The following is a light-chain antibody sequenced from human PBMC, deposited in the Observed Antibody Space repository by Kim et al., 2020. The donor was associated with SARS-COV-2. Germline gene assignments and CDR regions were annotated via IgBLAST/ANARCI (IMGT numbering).Light chain of an antibody. CDR1: NIGSKS. V-gene: IGLV3-21*04. CDR2: YDS. CDR3: QVCDSSSDHQV. J-gene: IGLJ3*02. Sequence: AQGKTARITCGGNNIGSKSVHWYQQKPGQAPVLVIYYDSDRPSGIPERFSGSNSGNTATLTISRVEAGDEADYYCQVCDSSSDHQVFGGGTQLTVL.